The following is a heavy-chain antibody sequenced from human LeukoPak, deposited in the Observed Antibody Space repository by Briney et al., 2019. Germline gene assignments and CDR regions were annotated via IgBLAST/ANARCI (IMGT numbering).Heavy chain of an antibody. J-gene: IGHJ4*02. CDR2: IYHSGST. V-gene: IGHV4-59*08. Sequence: SETLSLTCTVSGGSISSYYWSWIRQPPGKGLEWIGSIYHSGSTFYNPSLKSRVTISEDTSKNQFSLKLSSVTAADTAVYYCARRDGGFDYWGQGTLVTVSS. CDR3: ARRDGGFDY. CDR1: GGSISSYY.